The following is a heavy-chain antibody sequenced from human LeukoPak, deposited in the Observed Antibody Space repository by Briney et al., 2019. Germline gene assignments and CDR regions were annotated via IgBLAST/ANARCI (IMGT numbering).Heavy chain of an antibody. CDR1: GYTLTELS. V-gene: IGHV1-24*01. CDR3: ATGRDSSSILVAPFDY. J-gene: IGHJ4*02. Sequence: ASVKVSCKVSGYTLTELSMHWVRQAPGKGLEWMGGFDPEDGETIYAQKFQGRVTMIEDTSTDTAYMELSSLRSEDTAVYYCATGRDSSSILVAPFDYWGQGTLVTVSS. D-gene: IGHD6-6*01. CDR2: FDPEDGET.